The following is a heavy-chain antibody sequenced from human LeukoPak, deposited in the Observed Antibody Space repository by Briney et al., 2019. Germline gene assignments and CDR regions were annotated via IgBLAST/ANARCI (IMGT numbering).Heavy chain of an antibody. CDR3: ARDNTGYSRSPHRYYFDY. J-gene: IGHJ4*02. Sequence: KPSETLSLTCAVSGGSITSFYWSWIRQPPGKGLEYIGHIYQSGTTNYNPSLRSRVTLSIDTSKNQFSLKLSSVTAADTAVYYCARDNTGYSRSPHRYYFDYWGQGTLVTVSS. CDR1: GGSITSFY. V-gene: IGHV4-59*12. CDR2: IYQSGTT. D-gene: IGHD6-13*01.